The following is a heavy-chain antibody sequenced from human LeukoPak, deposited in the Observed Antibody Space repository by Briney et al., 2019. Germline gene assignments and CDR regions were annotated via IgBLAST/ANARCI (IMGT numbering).Heavy chain of an antibody. CDR1: GFTFSDYE. CDR2: ISCSGRTI. J-gene: IGHJ4*02. D-gene: IGHD1-26*01. CDR3: VREGGSFFFEY. Sequence: GGSLRLSCAASGFTFSDYEMSWVRQAPGKGLEWVSYISCSGRTIYYADSVKGRFTISRDNAKNSLYLQMNSLRAEDTAIYYCVREGGSFFFEYWGQGTLVTVSS. V-gene: IGHV3-48*03.